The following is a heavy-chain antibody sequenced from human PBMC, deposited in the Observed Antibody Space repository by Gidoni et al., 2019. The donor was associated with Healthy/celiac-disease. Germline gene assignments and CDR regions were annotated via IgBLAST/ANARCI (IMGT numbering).Heavy chain of an antibody. CDR3: ARGSDYGDYLGRYYYYGMDV. CDR2: INHSGST. CDR1: GGSFSGYY. V-gene: IGHV4-34*01. D-gene: IGHD4-17*01. Sequence: QVQLQQWGAGLLKPSETLSLTCAVYGGSFSGYYWSWIRQPPGKGLEWIGEINHSGSTNYNPSLKSRVTISVDTSKNQFSLKLSSVTAADTAVYYCARGSDYGDYLGRYYYYGMDVWGQGTTVTVSS. J-gene: IGHJ6*02.